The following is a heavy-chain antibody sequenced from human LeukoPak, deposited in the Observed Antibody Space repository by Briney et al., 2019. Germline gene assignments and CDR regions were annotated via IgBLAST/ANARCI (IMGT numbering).Heavy chain of an antibody. J-gene: IGHJ4*02. V-gene: IGHV4-39*07. CDR2: IFYSGST. CDR3: ARAGWELIDY. Sequence: SETLSLTCTVSGGSISSSSYYWGWIRQPPGKGLEWIGSIFYSGSTYYNPSLKSRVTISVDTSKNQFSLKLTSVTAADTAVYYCARAGWELIDYWGQGTLVTASS. D-gene: IGHD1-26*01. CDR1: GGSISSSSYY.